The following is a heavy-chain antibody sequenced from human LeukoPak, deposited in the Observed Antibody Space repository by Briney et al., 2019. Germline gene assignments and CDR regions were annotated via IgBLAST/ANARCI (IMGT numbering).Heavy chain of an antibody. CDR3: ARSWGYSYGTFDY. CDR1: GFTFSSYA. D-gene: IGHD5-18*01. V-gene: IGHV3-23*01. CDR2: ISGSGGGT. Sequence: GGSLRLSCAASGFTFSSYAMSWVRQAPGKGLGWVSGISGSGGGTYYADSVKGRFTISRHNSKNTLYLQMNSLRAEDTAVYYCARSWGYSYGTFDYWGQGTLVTVSS. J-gene: IGHJ4*02.